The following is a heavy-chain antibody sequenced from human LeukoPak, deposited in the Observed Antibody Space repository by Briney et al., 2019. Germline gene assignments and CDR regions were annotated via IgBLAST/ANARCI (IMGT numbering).Heavy chain of an antibody. CDR3: ATDSSNGPGRNSYGMDV. J-gene: IGHJ6*02. D-gene: IGHD3-10*01. V-gene: IGHV3-33*01. CDR1: NFMFTTYG. CDR2: IWSDGSKQ. Sequence: SGRSLRFSCVASNFMFTTYGMHWVRQAPGKGLEWLAVIWSDGSKQNYGNSVKGRFTISRDNSKDTLYLQMSSLRVEDTAVYYCATDSSNGPGRNSYGMDVWGQGTTVTVSS.